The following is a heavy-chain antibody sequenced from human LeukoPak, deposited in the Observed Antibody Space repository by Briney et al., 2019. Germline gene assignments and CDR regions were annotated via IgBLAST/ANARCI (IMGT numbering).Heavy chain of an antibody. Sequence: ASVKVSCKASGYTFISYNINWLRQATGQGLEWMGIINPSGGSTNYAQNFQGRVTMTRDTSTSTVYMELSSLRSEDTAVYYCVRVRDGYNDAYDIWGQGTMVTVPS. J-gene: IGHJ3*02. CDR3: VRVRDGYNDAYDI. CDR2: INPSGGST. CDR1: GYTFISYN. D-gene: IGHD5-24*01. V-gene: IGHV1-46*01.